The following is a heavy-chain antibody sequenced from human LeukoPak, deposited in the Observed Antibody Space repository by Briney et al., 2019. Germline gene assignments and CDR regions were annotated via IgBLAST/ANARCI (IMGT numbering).Heavy chain of an antibody. J-gene: IGHJ4*02. CDR2: TYYSGTT. CDR3: TKGRYSSAYYFIFDN. V-gene: IGHV4-59*01. CDR1: GASITRYY. D-gene: IGHD3-22*01. Sequence: SETLSLTCSVSGASITRYYWNWIRQSPGKGLEWIAYTYYSGTTNYNPSLKSRVTISVDTAKNQFSLKVSSVTAADTAVYYCTKGRYSSAYYFIFDNWGQGALVTVSS.